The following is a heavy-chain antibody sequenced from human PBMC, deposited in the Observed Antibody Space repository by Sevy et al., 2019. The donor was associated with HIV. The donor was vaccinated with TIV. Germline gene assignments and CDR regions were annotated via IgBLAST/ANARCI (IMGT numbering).Heavy chain of an antibody. CDR3: ARGRYSGRYYGGSGFDY. CDR1: GFTFSSYW. V-gene: IGHV3-74*01. CDR2: INSDESTT. D-gene: IGHD1-26*01. J-gene: IGHJ4*02. Sequence: GGSLRLSCAASGFTFSSYWMHWVRQAPGKGLVWVSRINSDESTTNSADSVKGRFTISRDNAENTMYLQMSSLRAEDTAVYYCARGRYSGRYYGGSGFDYWGQGTLVTVSS.